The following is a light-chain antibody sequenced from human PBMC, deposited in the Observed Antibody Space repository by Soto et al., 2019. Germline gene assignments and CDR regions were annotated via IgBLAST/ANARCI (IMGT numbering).Light chain of an antibody. Sequence: EIVLTQSPATLSLSPLERSTLSGMASQSVSSYLAWYQQKPGQAPRLLIYDASNRATGIPARFSGSGSGTDFTLTISSLEPEDFAVYYCQQRSNWPITFGQGTRLEIK. CDR1: QSVSSY. CDR2: DAS. CDR3: QQRSNWPIT. V-gene: IGKV3-11*01. J-gene: IGKJ5*01.